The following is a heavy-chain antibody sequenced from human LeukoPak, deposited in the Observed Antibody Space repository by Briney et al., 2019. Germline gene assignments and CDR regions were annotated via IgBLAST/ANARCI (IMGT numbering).Heavy chain of an antibody. D-gene: IGHD3-16*01. CDR2: MNPNSGNT. CDR1: GYTFTSYD. CDR3: AKDFGGPDPLRGGAFDI. J-gene: IGHJ3*02. Sequence: PGASVKVSCKASGYTFTSYDINWVRQATGQGLEWMGWMNPNSGNTGYAQKLQGRVTMTRNTSISTAYMELSSLRSEDTAVYYCAKDFGGPDPLRGGAFDIWGQGTMVTVSS. V-gene: IGHV1-8*01.